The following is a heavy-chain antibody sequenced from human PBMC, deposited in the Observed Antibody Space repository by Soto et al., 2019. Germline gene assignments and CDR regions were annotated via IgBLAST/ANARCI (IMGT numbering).Heavy chain of an antibody. CDR1: GFTFSSYW. CDR2: IKQDGSEK. D-gene: IGHD2-15*01. J-gene: IGHJ6*02. Sequence: GGSLRLSCAASGFTFSSYWMSWVRQAPGKGLEWVANIKQDGSEKYYVDSVKGRFTISRDNAKNSLYLQMNSLRAEDTAVYYCAIDKGYCSGGSCPPLLLLYFYGMVVWCQGTTVTVSS. CDR3: AIDKGYCSGGSCPPLLLLYFYGMVV. V-gene: IGHV3-7*01.